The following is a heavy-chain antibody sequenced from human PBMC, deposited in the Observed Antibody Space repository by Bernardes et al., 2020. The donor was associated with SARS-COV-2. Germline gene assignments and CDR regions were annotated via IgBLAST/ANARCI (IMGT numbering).Heavy chain of an antibody. Sequence: ASVKVSCMASGYTFSDYYIHWLRQAPGQGLEWMGWISPKSGATNHAQKFQGRVTMTRDTSISTDYLELNRLRSDDTAVYYCARTFYYDRGGDSLFDLWGQGTPVTVSS. D-gene: IGHD2-21*01. CDR1: GYTFSDYY. V-gene: IGHV1-2*02. J-gene: IGHJ4*02. CDR3: ARTFYYDRGGDSLFDL. CDR2: ISPKSGAT.